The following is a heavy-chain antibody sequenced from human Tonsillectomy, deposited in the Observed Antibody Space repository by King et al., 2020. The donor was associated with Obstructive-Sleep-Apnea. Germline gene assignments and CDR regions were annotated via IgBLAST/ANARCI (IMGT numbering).Heavy chain of an antibody. J-gene: IGHJ2*01. CDR3: AKADGSSSWTIGWYFDL. Sequence: VQLVESGGGLVQPGGSLRLSCAASGFTFSSYAMSWVRQAPGKGLEWVSAISGSGGSTYYADSVKGRFTISRDNSKNTLYLQMNSLRAEDTAVYYCAKADGSSSWTIGWYFDLWGRGTLVTVSS. D-gene: IGHD6-13*01. CDR1: GFTFSSYA. V-gene: IGHV3-23*04. CDR2: ISGSGGST.